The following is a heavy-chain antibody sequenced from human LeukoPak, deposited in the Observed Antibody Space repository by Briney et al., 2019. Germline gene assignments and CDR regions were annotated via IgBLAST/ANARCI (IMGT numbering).Heavy chain of an antibody. CDR3: AYMRYYGSGSYLDS. D-gene: IGHD3-10*01. J-gene: IGHJ4*02. V-gene: IGHV3-21*01. CDR1: GFTFSSYS. Sequence: PGGSLRLSCAASGFTFSSYSMNWVRQAPGKGLQWVSSISSSSNNIYYADSVKGRFTISRDNAKNSLYLQMNSLRAEDTAVYFCAYMRYYGSGSYLDSWGQGTLVTVSS. CDR2: ISSSSNNI.